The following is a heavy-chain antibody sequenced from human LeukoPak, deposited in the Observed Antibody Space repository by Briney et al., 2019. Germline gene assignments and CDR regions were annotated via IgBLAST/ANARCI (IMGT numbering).Heavy chain of an antibody. D-gene: IGHD3-3*01. CDR1: GYTFTSYG. J-gene: IGHJ3*02. Sequence: ASVKVSCKASGYTFTSYGISWVRQAPGHGLEWMGWSSAYNGNTNYAQKRQGRVTMTTDTSTSTAYMELRSLRSDDTAVYYCARTTIFGVVTGPDAFDIWGQGTMVTVSS. V-gene: IGHV1-18*01. CDR3: ARTTIFGVVTGPDAFDI. CDR2: SSAYNGNT.